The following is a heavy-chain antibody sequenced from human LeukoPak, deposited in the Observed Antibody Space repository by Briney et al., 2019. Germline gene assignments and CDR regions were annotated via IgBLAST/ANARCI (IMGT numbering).Heavy chain of an antibody. V-gene: IGHV4-38-2*02. D-gene: IGHD4-11*01. Sequence: SETLSLTCTVSGYSISSGYCWGWIRQPPGKGLEWIGSIYHSGSTYYNPSLKSRVTISVDTSKNQFSLKLSSVTAADTAVYYCARVVMTTVTTYYFDYWGQGTLVTVSS. J-gene: IGHJ4*02. CDR2: IYHSGST. CDR1: GYSISSGYC. CDR3: ARVVMTTVTTYYFDY.